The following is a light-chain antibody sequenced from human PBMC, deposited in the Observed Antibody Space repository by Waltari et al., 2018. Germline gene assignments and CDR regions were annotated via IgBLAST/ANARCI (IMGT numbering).Light chain of an antibody. J-gene: IGKJ2*01. CDR1: QSILYSSNNKNY. CDR2: WAS. CDR3: QQYYTTPDT. Sequence: DIVMTQSPDSLAVSLGERATINCKSSQSILYSSNNKNYLAWYQQKPGQPPNLLIYWASTHESGVPDRFSGSGSGTDFTLTISSLQAEDVAVYYCQQYYTTPDTFGQGTKLEIK. V-gene: IGKV4-1*01.